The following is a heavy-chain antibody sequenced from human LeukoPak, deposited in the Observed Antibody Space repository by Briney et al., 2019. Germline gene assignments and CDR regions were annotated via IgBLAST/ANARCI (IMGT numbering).Heavy chain of an antibody. CDR2: INPNSGDT. CDR1: GYIFTGYY. D-gene: IGHD3-22*01. V-gene: IGHV1-2*02. Sequence: EASVKVSRKASGYIFTGYYMHWVRQAPGQGLEWMGWINPNSGDTNYAQKFQGRVTMTRDTSISTAYMELSRLRSDDTAVYYCARDLGYDSSGYWYWGQGTLVTVSS. CDR3: ARDLGYDSSGYWY. J-gene: IGHJ4*02.